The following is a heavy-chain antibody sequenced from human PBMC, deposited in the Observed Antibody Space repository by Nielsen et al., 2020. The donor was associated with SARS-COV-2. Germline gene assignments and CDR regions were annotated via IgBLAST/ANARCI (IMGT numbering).Heavy chain of an antibody. CDR2: INHSGST. D-gene: IGHD1-26*01. Sequence: SETLSLTCAVYGGSFSGYYWSWIRQPTGKGLEWIGEINHSGSTNYNPSLKSRVTISVDTSKNQFSLKRSSVTAADTAVYYCATNSGWEYYWGQGTLVTVAS. CDR1: GGSFSGYY. CDR3: ATNSGWEYY. V-gene: IGHV4-34*01. J-gene: IGHJ4*02.